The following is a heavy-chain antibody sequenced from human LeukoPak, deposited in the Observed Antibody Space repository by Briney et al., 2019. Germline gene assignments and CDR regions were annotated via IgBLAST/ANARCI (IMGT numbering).Heavy chain of an antibody. CDR3: AMLAPSGYSYGGDY. J-gene: IGHJ4*02. Sequence: GASVKVSCKASGYTFTGYYMHWVRQAPGQGLEWMGWINPNSGGTNYAQKFQGRVTMTRDTSISTAYMELSRLRSDDTAVYYCAMLAPSGYSYGGDYWGQGTLVTVSS. CDR2: INPNSGGT. V-gene: IGHV1-2*02. D-gene: IGHD5-18*01. CDR1: GYTFTGYY.